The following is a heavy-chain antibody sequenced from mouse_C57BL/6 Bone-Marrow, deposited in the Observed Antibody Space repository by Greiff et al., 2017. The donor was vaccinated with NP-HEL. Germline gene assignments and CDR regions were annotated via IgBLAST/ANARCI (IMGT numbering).Heavy chain of an antibody. CDR2: INPYNGGT. CDR3: ARRDYGSSYADY. Sequence: VQLKQSGPVLVKPGASVKMSCKASGYTFTDYYMNWVKQSHGKSLEWIGVINPYNGGTSYNQKFKGKATLTVDKSSSTAYMELNSLTSEDSAVYYCARRDYGSSYADYWGQGTTLTVSS. V-gene: IGHV1-19*01. D-gene: IGHD1-1*01. CDR1: GYTFTDYY. J-gene: IGHJ2*01.